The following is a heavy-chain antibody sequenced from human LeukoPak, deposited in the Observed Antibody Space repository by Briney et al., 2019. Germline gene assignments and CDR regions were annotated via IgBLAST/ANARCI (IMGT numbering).Heavy chain of an antibody. J-gene: IGHJ5*02. Sequence: PGGSLRLSCAASGFTFSSYAMSWVRQAPGKGLEWVSDISGSGGSTYYAYSVKGRFTISRDNAKNSLYLQMNSLRVEDTAFYYCAREGDIAGVDNWFDPWGQGTLVTVSS. CDR2: ISGSGGST. V-gene: IGHV3-23*01. CDR1: GFTFSSYA. D-gene: IGHD5-12*01. CDR3: AREGDIAGVDNWFDP.